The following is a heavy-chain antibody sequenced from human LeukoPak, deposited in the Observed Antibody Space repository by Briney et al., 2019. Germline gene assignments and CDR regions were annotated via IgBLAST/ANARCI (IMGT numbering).Heavy chain of an antibody. CDR2: ISGSGGTT. CDR1: GFTFSSYA. CDR3: AKYCSGGSCYSGLY. V-gene: IGHV3-23*01. D-gene: IGHD2-15*01. Sequence: GGSLRLSCAASGFTFSSYAMTWVRQAPGEGLEWVSTISGSGGTTYYADSVKGRFTISRDNSKNTLYLQMNSLRAEDTAVYYCAKYCSGGSCYSGLYWGQGTLVTVSS. J-gene: IGHJ4*02.